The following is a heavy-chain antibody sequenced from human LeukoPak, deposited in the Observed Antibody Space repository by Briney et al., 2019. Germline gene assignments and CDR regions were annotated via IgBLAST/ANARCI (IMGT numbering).Heavy chain of an antibody. CDR2: ISAYNGNT. CDR1: GYTFTNYG. D-gene: IGHD2-21*02. Sequence: ASVRVSCKASGYTFTNYGISGVGQAPGQGLDWIGWISAYNGNTNYAQKLQGRVTMTTDTSTSTAYMELRSLRSDDTAVYYCARDLIGGDADFDYWGQGTLVTVSS. J-gene: IGHJ4*02. V-gene: IGHV1-18*04. CDR3: ARDLIGGDADFDY.